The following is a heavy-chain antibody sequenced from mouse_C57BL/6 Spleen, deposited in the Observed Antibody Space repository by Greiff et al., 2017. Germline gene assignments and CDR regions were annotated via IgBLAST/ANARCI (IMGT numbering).Heavy chain of an antibody. J-gene: IGHJ3*01. CDR2: IYPGSGNT. CDR1: GYSFTSYY. CDR3: ARGTGTDWFAY. Sequence: QVQLKESGPELVKPGASVKISCKASGYSFTSYYIHWVKQRPGQGLEWIGWIYPGSGNTKYNEKFKGKATLTADTSSSTAYMQLSSRTSEDSAVYYCARGTGTDWFAYWGQGTLVTVSA. V-gene: IGHV1-66*01. D-gene: IGHD4-1*01.